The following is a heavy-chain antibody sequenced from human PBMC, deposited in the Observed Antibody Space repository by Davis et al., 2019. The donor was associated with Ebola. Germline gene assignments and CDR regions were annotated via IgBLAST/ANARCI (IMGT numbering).Heavy chain of an antibody. J-gene: IGHJ6*02. D-gene: IGHD5-18*01. CDR3: AKDPMGYSYGWIRYYYYGMDV. CDR2: ISYDGSNK. V-gene: IGHV3-30*18. CDR1: GFTFSSYG. Sequence: LSLTCAASGFTFSSYGMHWVRQAPGKGLEWVAVISYDGSNKYYADSVKGRFTISRDNSKNTLYLQMNSLRAEDTAVYYCAKDPMGYSYGWIRYYYYGMDVWGQGTTVTVSS.